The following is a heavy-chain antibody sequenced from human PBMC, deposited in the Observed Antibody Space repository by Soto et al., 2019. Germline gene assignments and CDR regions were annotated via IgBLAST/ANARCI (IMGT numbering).Heavy chain of an antibody. V-gene: IGHV4-59*01. CDR1: GGSLSTYY. D-gene: IGHD1-20*01. Sequence: SETLSLTCTVSGGSLSTYYWSWIRQPPGKGLEWIVYMSYSGSSNYNPSLKSRVIMSVDTSKNQVSLKLSSVTAADTAIYYCARTRITSTAATFDPWGQGTLVTVSS. CDR3: ARTRITSTAATFDP. CDR2: MSYSGSS. J-gene: IGHJ5*02.